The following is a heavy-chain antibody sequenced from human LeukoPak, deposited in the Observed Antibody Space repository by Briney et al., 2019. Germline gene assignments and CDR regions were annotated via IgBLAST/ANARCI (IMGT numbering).Heavy chain of an antibody. CDR2: IYPGDSDT. J-gene: IGHJ4*02. CDR1: GYSFTSYW. V-gene: IGHV5-51*01. D-gene: IGHD5-24*01. Sequence: GESLKISSEGSGYSFTSYWIGWVRQMPGKGLEWMGIIYPGDSDTRYSPSFQGQVSISADKSIGTPYLQWSSLTASDTAMYYWAGCRDGFNYLDYWGQGTLVTVSS. CDR3: AGCRDGFNYLDY.